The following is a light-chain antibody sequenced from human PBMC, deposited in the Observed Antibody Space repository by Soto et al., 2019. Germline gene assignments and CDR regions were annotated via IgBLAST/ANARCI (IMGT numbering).Light chain of an antibody. CDR1: QSVSSSY. CDR3: QQYVSSPSFT. CDR2: GAS. Sequence: EIVLTQSPGTLSLSPGERATLSCRASQSVSSSYLAWYQQKPGQAPRLLIYGASSSATGIPDRFSGSGSRTDFTLTISRLEPEDFALYYCQQYVSSPSFTFGPGTKVHIE. V-gene: IGKV3-20*01. J-gene: IGKJ3*01.